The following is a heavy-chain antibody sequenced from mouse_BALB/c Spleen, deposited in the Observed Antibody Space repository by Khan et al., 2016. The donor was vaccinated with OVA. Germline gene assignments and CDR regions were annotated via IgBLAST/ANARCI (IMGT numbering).Heavy chain of an antibody. CDR2: INPSNGYT. D-gene: IGHD2-14*01. Sequence: QVRLQQSGAELARPGASVKMSCKASGYTFTSYTIHWIKKRPGQGLEWIGYINPSNGYTNYNQKFKDKATLTTEKSSTTAYLQLSSLTSDDSAVYNCVRDGAYHRNDGWFAYWGQGTLVTVSA. J-gene: IGHJ3*01. V-gene: IGHV1-4*01. CDR3: VRDGAYHRNDGWFAY. CDR1: GYTFTSYT.